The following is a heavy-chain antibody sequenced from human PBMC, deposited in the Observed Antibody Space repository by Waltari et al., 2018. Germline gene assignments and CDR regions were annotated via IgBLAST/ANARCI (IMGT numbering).Heavy chain of an antibody. CDR3: ARGVPNWNYQNWFDP. CDR2: INPNSGCT. Sequence: VQLVQSGAEVKKPGASVKVSCKASGYTFTGYYMHAVRRSAGQGLEWMGRINPNSGCTNYAQKFQGRVTMTRDTSISTAYMELSRLRSDDTAVYYCARGVPNWNYQNWFDPWGQGTLVTVSS. D-gene: IGHD1-7*01. J-gene: IGHJ5*02. CDR1: GYTFTGYY. V-gene: IGHV1-2*06.